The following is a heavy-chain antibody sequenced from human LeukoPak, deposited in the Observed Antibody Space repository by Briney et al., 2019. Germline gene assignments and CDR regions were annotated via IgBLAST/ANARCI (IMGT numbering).Heavy chain of an antibody. J-gene: IGHJ4*02. D-gene: IGHD1/OR15-1a*01. Sequence: SGPTLMSPTRTVMLTFTFSGFSLNTDAVAVGWIRQSPGKALEWLSLIYWDDTKVYSPSLSSRLTITKDTSKSHVFLTMTNMDPVDTATYYCGHFQQHGTYRFDYWGQGTLVTVSS. CDR2: IYWDDTK. CDR1: GFSLNTDAVA. V-gene: IGHV2-5*02. CDR3: GHFQQHGTYRFDY.